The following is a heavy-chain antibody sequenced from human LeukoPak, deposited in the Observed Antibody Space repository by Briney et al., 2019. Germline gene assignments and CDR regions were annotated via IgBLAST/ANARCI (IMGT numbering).Heavy chain of an antibody. CDR2: ISSSSSYI. CDR3: ARVREVAARDVYHYMDV. V-gene: IGHV3-21*01. J-gene: IGHJ6*03. Sequence: GGSLRLSCAASGFTFSSYSMNWVRQAPGKGLEWVSSISSSSSYIYYADSVKGRFTISRDNAKNSLYLQMNSLRAEDTAVYYCARVREVAARDVYHYMDVWGKGTTVTVSS. CDR1: GFTFSSYS. D-gene: IGHD6-6*01.